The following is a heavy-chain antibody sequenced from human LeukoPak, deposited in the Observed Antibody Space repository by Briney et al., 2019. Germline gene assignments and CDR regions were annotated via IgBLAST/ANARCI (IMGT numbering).Heavy chain of an antibody. J-gene: IGHJ4*02. CDR3: AKERRGFDY. CDR2: ISGSGGST. CDR1: GFTFNRCW. D-gene: IGHD1-26*01. V-gene: IGHV3-23*01. Sequence: GGSLRLSCVVSGFTFNRCWMNWVRQAPGKGLEWVSAISGSGGSTYYADSVKGRFTISRDNSKNTLYLQMNSLRAEDTAVYYCAKERRGFDYWGQGTLVTVSS.